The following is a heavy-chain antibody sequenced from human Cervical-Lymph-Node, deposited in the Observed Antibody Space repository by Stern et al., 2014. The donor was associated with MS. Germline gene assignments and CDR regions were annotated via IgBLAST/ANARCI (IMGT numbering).Heavy chain of an antibody. Sequence: EVQLEESGAEVKKPGESLKISCKGSGYSFTSYWIGWVRQMPGKGLEWMGIIYPGDSDTRYSPSFQGQVTILADKSISTAYLQWSSLKASDTAMYYCARQVGATSSGYYYGMDVWGQGTTVTVSS. D-gene: IGHD1-26*01. J-gene: IGHJ6*02. CDR1: GYSFTSYW. CDR3: ARQVGATSSGYYYGMDV. CDR2: IYPGDSDT. V-gene: IGHV5-51*01.